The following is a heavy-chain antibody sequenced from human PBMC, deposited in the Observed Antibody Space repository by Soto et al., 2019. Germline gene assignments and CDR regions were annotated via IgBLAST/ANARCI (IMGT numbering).Heavy chain of an antibody. Sequence: ASVIVSCKASGYTFTDYYMHWVRQAPGQGLEFMGWINANNGGAGCAQQFQGRVTVTRDTSITTVYMELSNLRSDDTAVYYCAREGGSETLQPSYNWFDTWGQGTLVTVSS. V-gene: IGHV1-2*02. CDR1: GYTFTDYY. CDR3: AREGGSETLQPSYNWFDT. J-gene: IGHJ5*02. D-gene: IGHD6-25*01. CDR2: INANNGGA.